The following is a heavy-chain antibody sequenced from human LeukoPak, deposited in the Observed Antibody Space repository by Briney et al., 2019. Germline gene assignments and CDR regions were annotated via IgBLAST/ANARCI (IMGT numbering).Heavy chain of an antibody. J-gene: IGHJ4*02. Sequence: PGGSLRLSCAAFGFTFNSYSMNWVRQAPGKGLEWVSSISSSSSYIYYADSVRGRFTISRDNAKNSLYLQMNSLRAEDTAVYYCARSLDTYCTSTSCYPTMVFWGQGTLVTVSS. V-gene: IGHV3-21*01. CDR3: ARSLDTYCTSTSCYPTMVF. CDR2: ISSSSSYI. CDR1: GFTFNSYS. D-gene: IGHD2-2*01.